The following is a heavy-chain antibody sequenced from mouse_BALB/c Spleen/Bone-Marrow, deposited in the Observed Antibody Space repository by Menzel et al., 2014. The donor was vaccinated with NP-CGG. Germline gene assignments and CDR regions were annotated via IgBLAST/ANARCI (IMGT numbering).Heavy chain of an antibody. D-gene: IGHD2-10*02. CDR2: INPGSGGT. J-gene: IGHJ2*01. V-gene: IGHV1-54*01. CDR3: AREGYGYFHY. CDR1: GYAFTNYL. Sequence: LEESGAELVRPGTSVKVSCKASGYAFTNYLIEWVKQRPGQGLEWIGVINPGSGGTNYNEKFKGKATLTADKSSSTAYMQLSSLTSDDSAVYFCAREGYGYFHYWGQGTTLTVSS.